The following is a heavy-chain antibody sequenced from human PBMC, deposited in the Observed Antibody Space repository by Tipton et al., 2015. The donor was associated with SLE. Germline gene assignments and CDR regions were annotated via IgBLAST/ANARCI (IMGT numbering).Heavy chain of an antibody. CDR3: AKGGASSQWFDP. CDR2: IHHSGST. D-gene: IGHD6-6*01. Sequence: LRLSCTVSGGSISSYYWSWIRQPPGKGLEWIGYIHHSGSTSYSPSLRSRVTISVDTSKNQFSLKLSSVTAADTAVYYCAKGGASSQWFDPWGQGTLVTVSS. CDR1: GGSISSYY. V-gene: IGHV4-59*01. J-gene: IGHJ5*02.